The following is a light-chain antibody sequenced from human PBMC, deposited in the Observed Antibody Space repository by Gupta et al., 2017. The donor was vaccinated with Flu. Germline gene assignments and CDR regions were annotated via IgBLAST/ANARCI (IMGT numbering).Light chain of an antibody. J-gene: IGKJ4*01. V-gene: IGKV1-9*01. CDR2: SAS. CDR1: QSISCY. Sequence: FLSASVGDRVTIPCRASQSISCYFAWSQQKPGKAPELLIYSASTLQRGVPSRFSGSRAGTESTLTLSSLQPEDFATYYCQPLNVSPQLTFRG. CDR3: QPLNVSPQLT.